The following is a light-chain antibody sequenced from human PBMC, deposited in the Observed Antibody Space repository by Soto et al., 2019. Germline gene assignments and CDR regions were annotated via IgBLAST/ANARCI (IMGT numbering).Light chain of an antibody. Sequence: EIVLTQSPATLSLSPGERATLSCRARQSVNSNLAWYQQKLGQAPRVLIYGASTRATGIPARFSGSGSGTEFILTISSLQSEDFAVYYCQEYNTWPWTFGQGTKVEIK. V-gene: IGKV3-15*01. CDR3: QEYNTWPWT. CDR2: GAS. CDR1: QSVNSN. J-gene: IGKJ1*01.